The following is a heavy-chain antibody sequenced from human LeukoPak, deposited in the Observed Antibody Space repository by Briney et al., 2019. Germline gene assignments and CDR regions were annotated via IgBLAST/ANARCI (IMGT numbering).Heavy chain of an antibody. Sequence: SQTLSFTCTVSGDSISSANYYWRWIRQHPGKGLEWIGYIYYSGSTYHSPSLKNRITISLDTSKNQFSLKLSSVTAADTAVYYCARLKRGRRLNWFDPWGQGTLVTVSS. J-gene: IGHJ5*02. CDR3: ARLKRGRRLNWFDP. V-gene: IGHV4-31*03. D-gene: IGHD3-10*01. CDR2: IYYSGST. CDR1: GDSISSANYY.